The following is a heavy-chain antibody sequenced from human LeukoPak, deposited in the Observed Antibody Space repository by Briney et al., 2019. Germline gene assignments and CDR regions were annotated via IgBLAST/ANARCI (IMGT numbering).Heavy chain of an antibody. D-gene: IGHD2-2*01. V-gene: IGHV3-48*01. CDR2: ISGSGTI. CDR1: GFTFSDYS. J-gene: IGHJ6*03. Sequence: AGGSLKLSCAASGFTFSDYSMNWVRQAPGKGLEWISYISGSGTIYYADSVKGRFTISRDNAQRLVYLQMNSLRAEDTAVYYCARETPLGYCSSTSCEGDYYYMDVWGKGTTVTVSS. CDR3: ARETPLGYCSSTSCEGDYYYMDV.